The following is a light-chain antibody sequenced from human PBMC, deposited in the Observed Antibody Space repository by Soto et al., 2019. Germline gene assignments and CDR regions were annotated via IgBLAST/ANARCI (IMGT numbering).Light chain of an antibody. CDR1: QDIGNS. J-gene: IGKJ3*01. Sequence: DIPMTQSPPSLSASVGDRVTITCQASQDIGNSLNWVQHKPGKAPNLMIYDASNLEIGVPSRFSGSGSGTDFTFTISSLQPEDIATYYCQQSDHLPLFGPGTKVESK. CDR2: DAS. CDR3: QQSDHLPL. V-gene: IGKV1-33*01.